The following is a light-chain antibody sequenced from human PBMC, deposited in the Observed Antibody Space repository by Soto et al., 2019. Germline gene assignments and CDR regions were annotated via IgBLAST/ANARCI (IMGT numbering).Light chain of an antibody. Sequence: IEVTQSPSSLAASLGDRVTITCRASQTIGTYVNWYRQKSGAAPELLIYDASTLQSGVPSRFRGGASGTASTHTIGSPPLDDFATYSCRQSYNTPLTFGQGTTVEIK. CDR2: DAS. CDR3: RQSYNTPLT. J-gene: IGKJ1*01. V-gene: IGKV1-39*01. CDR1: QTIGTY.